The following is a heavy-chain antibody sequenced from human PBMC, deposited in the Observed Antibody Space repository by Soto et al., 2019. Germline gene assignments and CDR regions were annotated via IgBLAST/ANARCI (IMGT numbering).Heavy chain of an antibody. V-gene: IGHV4-39*01. Sequence: QLQLQESGPGLVKPSETLSLTCTVSGGSISSSSYYWGWIRQPPGKGLEWIGSIYYSGSTYYNPSLKSRVTISVDTSKNQFSLKLSSVPAADTAVYYCARHVSSSWYYYYYGMDVWGQGTTVTVSS. CDR1: GGSISSSSYY. CDR3: ARHVSSSWYYYYYGMDV. CDR2: IYYSGST. J-gene: IGHJ6*02. D-gene: IGHD6-13*01.